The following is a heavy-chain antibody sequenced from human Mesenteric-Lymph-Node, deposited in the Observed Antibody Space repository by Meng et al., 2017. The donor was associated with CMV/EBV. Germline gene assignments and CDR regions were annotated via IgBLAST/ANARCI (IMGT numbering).Heavy chain of an antibody. J-gene: IGHJ4*02. CDR3: ARTRTGDFWSGYYGDQFDY. CDR1: GYTFTSYG. V-gene: IGHV1-18*01. D-gene: IGHD3-3*01. CDR2: ISAYNGNT. Sequence: ASVKVSCKASGYTFTSYGISWVRQAPGQGLEWMGWISAYNGNTNYAQKLQGRVTMTTDTSTSTAYMELRSLRSDDTAVYYCARTRTGDFWSGYYGDQFDYWGQGTLVTVSS.